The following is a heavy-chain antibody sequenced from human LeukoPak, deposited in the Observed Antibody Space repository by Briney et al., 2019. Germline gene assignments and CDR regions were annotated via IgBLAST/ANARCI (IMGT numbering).Heavy chain of an antibody. J-gene: IGHJ3*02. CDR2: INPNSGGT. D-gene: IGHD3-22*01. CDR1: GGTFSSYA. Sequence: ASVKVSCKASGGTFSSYAISWVRQAPGQGLEWMGWINPNSGGTNYAQKFQGRVTMTRDTSISTAYMELSRLRSDDTAVYYCARDAAVLVGMIVLVEDAFDIWGQGTMVTVSS. V-gene: IGHV1-2*02. CDR3: ARDAAVLVGMIVLVEDAFDI.